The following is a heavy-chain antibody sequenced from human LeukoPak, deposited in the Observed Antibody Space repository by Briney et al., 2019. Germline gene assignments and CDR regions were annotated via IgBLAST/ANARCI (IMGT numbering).Heavy chain of an antibody. CDR2: IYYSGST. D-gene: IGHD6-13*01. CDR1: GGSISSYY. CDR3: ARDIAAAGINWFDP. V-gene: IGHV4-59*01. Sequence: SETLSLTCTVSGGSISSYYWSWVRQPPGEGLEWIGYIYYSGSTNYNPSLKSRVTISVDTSKNQFSLKLSSVTAAGTAVYYCARDIAAAGINWFDPWGQGTLVTVSS. J-gene: IGHJ5*02.